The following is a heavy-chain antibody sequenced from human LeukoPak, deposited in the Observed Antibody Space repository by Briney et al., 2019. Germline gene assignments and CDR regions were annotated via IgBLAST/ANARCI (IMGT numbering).Heavy chain of an antibody. Sequence: SETLSLTCTVSGGSISGDYWSWIRQPPGKGLEWVAYIYYSGGTNYNPSLKSRVTISVDMSKNQFSLSLTSVTAADTAVYYCARLQGDSTAVFDYWGRGTLVSVSS. V-gene: IGHV4-59*01. J-gene: IGHJ4*02. CDR1: GGSISGDY. CDR3: ARLQGDSTAVFDY. CDR2: IYYSGGT. D-gene: IGHD2-21*01.